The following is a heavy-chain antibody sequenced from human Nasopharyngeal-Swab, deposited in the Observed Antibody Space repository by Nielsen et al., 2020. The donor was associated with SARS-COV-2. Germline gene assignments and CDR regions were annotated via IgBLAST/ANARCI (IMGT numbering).Heavy chain of an antibody. J-gene: IGHJ4*02. CDR1: GFTFNSYV. V-gene: IGHV3-23*01. D-gene: IGHD7-27*01. CDR3: APDPNWGLGY. Sequence: GESLKISYVASGFTFNSYVMIWVRQAPGEGLEWVSYITVSGDATNYAESVKGRFTISRDNSKNLLYLQMNSLRVEDTATYYCAPDPNWGLGYWGRGTLVTVSS. CDR2: ITVSGDAT.